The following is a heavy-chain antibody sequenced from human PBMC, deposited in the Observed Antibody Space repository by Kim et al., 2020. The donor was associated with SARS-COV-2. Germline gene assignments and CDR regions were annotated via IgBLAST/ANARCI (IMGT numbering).Heavy chain of an antibody. Sequence: SETLSLTCTVSGGSISSGGYYWSWIRQHPGKGLEWIGYIYYSGSTYYNPSLKSRVTISVDTSKNQFSLKLSSVTAADTAVYYCARVAYASPTNWFDPWGQGTLVTVSS. J-gene: IGHJ5*02. CDR3: ARVAYASPTNWFDP. D-gene: IGHD4-17*01. CDR2: IYYSGST. CDR1: GGSISSGGYY. V-gene: IGHV4-31*03.